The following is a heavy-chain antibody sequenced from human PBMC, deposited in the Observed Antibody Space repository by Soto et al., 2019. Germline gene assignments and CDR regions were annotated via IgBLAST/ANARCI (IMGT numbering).Heavy chain of an antibody. CDR3: ARGRYSYGLNFDY. Sequence: TLSLTCAVSGGSISSGGYSWSWIRQPPGKGLEWIGYIYHSGSTYYNPSLKSRVTISVDRSKNQFSLKLSSVTAADTAVYYCARGRYSYGLNFDYWGQGTLVTVSS. CDR1: GGSISSGGYS. D-gene: IGHD5-18*01. CDR2: IYHSGST. V-gene: IGHV4-30-2*01. J-gene: IGHJ4*02.